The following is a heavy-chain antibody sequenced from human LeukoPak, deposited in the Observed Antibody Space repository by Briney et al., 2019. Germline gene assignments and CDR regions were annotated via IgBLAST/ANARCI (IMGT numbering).Heavy chain of an antibody. J-gene: IGHJ4*02. CDR1: GLNFSNYG. V-gene: IGHV3-30*02. Sequence: PGGSLRLSCAASGLNFSNYGMAWIRQAPGKGLEWVAFVRYDGSNENYADSVKGRFTISRDNSKKTLYLQMNSLRVEDTSVYYCAKGGGYNWNFLYVDYWGKGTLVTGSS. CDR2: VRYDGSNE. CDR3: AKGGGYNWNFLYVDY. D-gene: IGHD1-7*01.